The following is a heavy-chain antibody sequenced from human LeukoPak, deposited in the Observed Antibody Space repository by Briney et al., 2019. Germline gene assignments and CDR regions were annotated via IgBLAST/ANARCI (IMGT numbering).Heavy chain of an antibody. V-gene: IGHV1-58*02. D-gene: IGHD6-19*01. CDR1: GFTFTSSA. CDR2: IVVGSGNT. J-gene: IGHJ5*02. CDR3: AAVGNREGSSGLYNWFDP. Sequence: GTSVKVSCKASGFTFTSSAMQWVRQARGQRLEWIGWIVVGSGNTNYAQKFQERVTITRDMSTSTAYMELSSLRSEDTAVYYCAAVGNREGSSGLYNWFDPWGQGTLVTVSS.